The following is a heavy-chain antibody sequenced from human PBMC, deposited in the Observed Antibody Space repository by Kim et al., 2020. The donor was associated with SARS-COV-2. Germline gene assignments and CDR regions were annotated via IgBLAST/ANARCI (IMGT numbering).Heavy chain of an antibody. Sequence: GGSLGLSCAASGFTFSSYSMNWVRQAPGKGLEWVSSISSSSSYIYYADSVKGRFTISRDNAKNSLYLQMNSLRAEDTAVYYCARDLVVVPAVFAFDIWGQGTMVTVSS. CDR3: ARDLVVVPAVFAFDI. CDR1: GFTFSSYS. CDR2: ISSSSSYI. J-gene: IGHJ3*02. V-gene: IGHV3-21*01. D-gene: IGHD2-2*01.